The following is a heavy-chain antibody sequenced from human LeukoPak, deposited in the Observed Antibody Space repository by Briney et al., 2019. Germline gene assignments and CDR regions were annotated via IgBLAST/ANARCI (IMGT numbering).Heavy chain of an antibody. CDR3: ARDGAYIVVVPAAIGNFDY. CDR1: GFTFSSYA. CDR2: ISYDGSNK. D-gene: IGHD2-2*02. J-gene: IGHJ4*02. V-gene: IGHV3-30-3*01. Sequence: PGGSLRLSCAASGFTFSSYAMHWVRQAPGKGLEWVAVISYDGSNKYYADSVKGRFTISRDNSKSTLCLQMNSLRAEDTAVYYCARDGAYIVVVPAAIGNFDYWGQGTLVTVSS.